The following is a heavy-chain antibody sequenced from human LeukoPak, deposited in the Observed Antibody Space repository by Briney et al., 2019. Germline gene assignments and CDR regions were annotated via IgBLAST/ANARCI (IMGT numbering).Heavy chain of an antibody. CDR2: IYHSGST. CDR3: ARAAPQISGDYVYFQH. J-gene: IGHJ1*01. D-gene: IGHD4-17*01. Sequence: SQTLSLTCAVSGGSISSGGYSWSWIRQPPGKGLEWIGYIYHSGSTYYNPSLKSRVTISVDRSKNQFSLKLSSVTAADTAVYYSARAAPQISGDYVYFQHWGQGTLSPSPQ. V-gene: IGHV4-30-2*01. CDR1: GGSISSGGYS.